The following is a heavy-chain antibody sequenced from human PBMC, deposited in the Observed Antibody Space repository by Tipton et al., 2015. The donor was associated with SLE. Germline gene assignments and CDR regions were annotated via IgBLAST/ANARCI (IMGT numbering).Heavy chain of an antibody. V-gene: IGHV3-23*03. CDR3: VKDAPRHVNFDYYFDI. J-gene: IGHJ2*01. CDR1: GFTFSNSG. Sequence: SLRLSCAASGFTFSNSGMHWVRQIPGKGLEWLSISYNGGPTYYADSVKGRFTVSRDESKSTLYLQMDSLSGDDTAIYYCVKDAPRHVNFDYYFDIWGRGTLVTVSS. CDR2: SYNGGPT. D-gene: IGHD4/OR15-4a*01.